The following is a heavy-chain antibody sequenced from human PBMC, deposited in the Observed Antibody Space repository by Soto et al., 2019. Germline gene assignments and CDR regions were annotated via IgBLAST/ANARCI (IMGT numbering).Heavy chain of an antibody. D-gene: IGHD3-22*01. Sequence: GGSLRLSCAASGFTFSSYAMHWVRQAPGKGLEWVAVISYDGSNKYYADSVKGRFTISRDNSKNTLYLQMNSLRAEDTAVYYCARGGHGPSYYYDSSGYYYFDYWGQGTLVTVSS. V-gene: IGHV3-30-3*01. CDR1: GFTFSSYA. CDR3: ARGGHGPSYYYDSSGYYYFDY. J-gene: IGHJ4*02. CDR2: ISYDGSNK.